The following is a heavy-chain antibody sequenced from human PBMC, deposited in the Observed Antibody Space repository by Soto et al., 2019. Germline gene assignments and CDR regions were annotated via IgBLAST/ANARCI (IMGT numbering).Heavy chain of an antibody. Sequence: QVQLVESGGGVVQPGRSLRLSCAASGFTFSSYAMHWVRQAPGKGLEWVAVISYDGSNKYYADSVKGRFTISRDNSKNTLYLQMNSLRAEDPAVYYCAREGAYCGGDCRHFDYWGQGTLVTVSS. CDR2: ISYDGSNK. V-gene: IGHV3-30-3*01. CDR3: AREGAYCGGDCRHFDY. CDR1: GFTFSSYA. J-gene: IGHJ4*02. D-gene: IGHD2-21*02.